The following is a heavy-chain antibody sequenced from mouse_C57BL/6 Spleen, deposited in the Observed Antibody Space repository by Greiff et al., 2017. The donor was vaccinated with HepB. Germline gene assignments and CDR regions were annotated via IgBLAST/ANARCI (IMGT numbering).Heavy chain of an antibody. CDR2: IYPGDGDT. V-gene: IGHV1-82*01. CDR3: ARSNYYGSSPFAY. J-gene: IGHJ3*01. CDR1: GYAFSSSW. D-gene: IGHD1-1*01. Sequence: VQLVESGPELVKPGASVKISCKASGYAFSSSWMNWVKQRPGKGLEWIGRIYPGDGDTNYNGKFKGKATLTADKSSSTAYMQLSSLTSEDSAVYFCARSNYYGSSPFAYWGQGTLVTVSA.